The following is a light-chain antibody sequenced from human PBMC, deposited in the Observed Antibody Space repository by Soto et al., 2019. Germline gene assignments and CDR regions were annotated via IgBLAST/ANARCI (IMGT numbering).Light chain of an antibody. CDR1: QGISSY. CDR3: QQVNVYPST. J-gene: IGKJ4*01. CDR2: DAS. Sequence: AIRMTQSPSSLSASTGDRVTITFRASQGISSYLAWYQQKPGKAPNLLIYDASTLHSGVPSRFSGGGSGTDFTLTISSLQPEDFATYYCQQVNVYPSTFGGGTRWIS. V-gene: IGKV1-8*01.